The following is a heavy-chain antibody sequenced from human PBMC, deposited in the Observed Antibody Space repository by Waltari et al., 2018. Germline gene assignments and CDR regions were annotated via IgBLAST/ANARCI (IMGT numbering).Heavy chain of an antibody. D-gene: IGHD3-22*01. V-gene: IGHV4-34*01. CDR2: INHSGST. J-gene: IGHJ3*02. CDR3: ARLNPLTLIVADEGPFDI. Sequence: QVRLQQWGAGLLKPSETLSLTCALYGGSFSDYYWSWIRQVPGRGLEWIGEINHSGSTNYHPSRKSRVTTSVDMSKNQFSLDLTSVTGAETAMYYCARLNPLTLIVADEGPFDIWGQGTMVSVSS. CDR1: GGSFSDYY.